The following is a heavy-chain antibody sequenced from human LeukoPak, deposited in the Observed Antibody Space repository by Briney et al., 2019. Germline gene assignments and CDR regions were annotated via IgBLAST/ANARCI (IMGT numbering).Heavy chain of an antibody. Sequence: SETLSLTCAVSGDSISSSNWWSWVRQPPGKGLEWIGEIYHSGSANYNPSLKSRVTISVDKSKNQFSLKLSSVTAADTAVYYCARSPVYDSSGYYPDYWGQGTLVTVSS. CDR3: ARSPVYDSSGYYPDY. J-gene: IGHJ4*02. V-gene: IGHV4-4*02. CDR1: GDSISSSNW. CDR2: IYHSGSA. D-gene: IGHD3-22*01.